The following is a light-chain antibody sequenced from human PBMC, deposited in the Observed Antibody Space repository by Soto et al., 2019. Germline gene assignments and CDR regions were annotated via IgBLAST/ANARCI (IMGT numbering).Light chain of an antibody. V-gene: IGKV3-15*01. Sequence: EIVMTQSPATLSVSPGERATLSCRASQSISSNLAWYQQKPGQAPRLLIYGASTRATGIPARFSGSGSGTEFPLTISSLQSEDFAVYYCQQYNNWPPFTFGPGTKVDFK. CDR1: QSISSN. J-gene: IGKJ3*01. CDR3: QQYNNWPPFT. CDR2: GAS.